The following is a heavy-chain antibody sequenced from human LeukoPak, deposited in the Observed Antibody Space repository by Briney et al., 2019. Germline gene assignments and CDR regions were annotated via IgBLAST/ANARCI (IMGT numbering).Heavy chain of an antibody. CDR2: ISYDGSNK. CDR3: AKDKGDGDYGDYTSFDH. CDR1: GFTLSSYA. J-gene: IGHJ4*02. V-gene: IGHV3-30-3*01. D-gene: IGHD4-17*01. Sequence: PGWSLRLSCAASGFTLSSYAVHWVRQAPGKGLEWVALISYDGSNKYYADSVKGRFTISRDNSRDTFYLQMNSLRAEDTAVYYCAKDKGDGDYGDYTSFDHWGQGTLVTVSS.